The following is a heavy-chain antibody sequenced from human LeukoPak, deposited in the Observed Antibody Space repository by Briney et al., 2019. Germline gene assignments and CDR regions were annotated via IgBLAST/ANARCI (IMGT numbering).Heavy chain of an antibody. D-gene: IGHD3-16*02. V-gene: IGHV3-30-3*01. CDR2: ISYDGSNK. Sequence: PGGSLRLSCAASGFTFGTYAMTWVRRAPGKGLEWVAVISYDGSNKYYADSVKGRFTISRDNSKNTLYLQMNSLRAEDTAVYYCARAGYQIDYWGQGTLVTVSS. CDR3: ARAGYQIDY. J-gene: IGHJ4*02. CDR1: GFTFGTYA.